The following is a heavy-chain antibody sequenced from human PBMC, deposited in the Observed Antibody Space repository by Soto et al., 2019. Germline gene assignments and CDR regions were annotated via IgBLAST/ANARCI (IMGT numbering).Heavy chain of an antibody. D-gene: IGHD2-8*01. Sequence: ASVKVSCKTSGYTFTAYYIHWVRQAPGQGLEWVGYINPNTGGTNYAQKFKGRVTLTSDTSVTTAYMKLTSLRSDDTAVYYCARAQGVLYPLDPWGQGSLVTVS. V-gene: IGHV1-2*02. CDR1: GYTFTAYY. J-gene: IGHJ5*02. CDR3: ARAQGVLYPLDP. CDR2: INPNTGGT.